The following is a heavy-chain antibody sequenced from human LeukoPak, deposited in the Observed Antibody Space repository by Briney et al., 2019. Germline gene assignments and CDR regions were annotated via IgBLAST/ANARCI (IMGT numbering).Heavy chain of an antibody. CDR3: ARDPAGYSYGGNAFDI. Sequence: GGSLRLSCAASGFTVSSNYMSWVRQAPGKGLEWVSVIYSGGSTYYADSVKGRFTISRDNAKNSLYLQMNSLRAEDTAVYYCARDPAGYSYGGNAFDIWGQGTMVTVSS. V-gene: IGHV3-66*01. J-gene: IGHJ3*02. D-gene: IGHD5-18*01. CDR2: IYSGGST. CDR1: GFTVSSNY.